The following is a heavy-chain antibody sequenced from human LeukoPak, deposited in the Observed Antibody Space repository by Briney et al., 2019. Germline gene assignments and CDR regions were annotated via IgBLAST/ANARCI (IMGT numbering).Heavy chain of an antibody. J-gene: IGHJ4*02. V-gene: IGHV3-30*18. D-gene: IGHD3-3*01. CDR1: GFTFSSYG. CDR2: ISYDGSNK. CDR3: AKDQGGQRFLEWLLYWAFDS. Sequence: PGRSLRLSCAASGFTFSSYGMHWVRQAPGKGLEWVAVISYDGSNKYYADSVKGRFTISRDNSKNTLYLQMNSLRAEDTAFYYCAKDQGGQRFLEWLLYWAFDSWGQGTLVTVSS.